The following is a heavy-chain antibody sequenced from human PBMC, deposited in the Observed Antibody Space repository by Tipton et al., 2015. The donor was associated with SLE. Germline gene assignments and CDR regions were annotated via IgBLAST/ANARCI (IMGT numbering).Heavy chain of an antibody. CDR2: IYSGGST. Sequence: SLRLSCAASGFTVSSNYMSWVRQAPGKGLEWVSVIYSGGSTDYAAPVKGRFTISRDDSKNTLYLQTNSLKTEDTAVYYCTTDGGTPDAFDIWGQGTMVTVSS. V-gene: IGHV3-53*01. D-gene: IGHD4-23*01. CDR3: TTDGGTPDAFDI. J-gene: IGHJ3*02. CDR1: GFTVSSNY.